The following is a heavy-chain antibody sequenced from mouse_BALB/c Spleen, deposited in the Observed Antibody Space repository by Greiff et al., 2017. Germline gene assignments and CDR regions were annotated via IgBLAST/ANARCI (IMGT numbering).Heavy chain of an antibody. J-gene: IGHJ2*01. CDR2: IYPGDGDT. CDR1: GYSFTSYW. Sequence: VKLQQPGAELVRPGASVKLSCKASGYSFTSYWMNWVKQRPGQGLEWIGRIYPGDGDTNYNGKFKGKATLTADKSSSTAYMQLSSLTSVDSAVYFCARFGYYFDYWGQGTTLTVSS. CDR3: ARFGYYFDY. V-gene: IGHV1-80*01.